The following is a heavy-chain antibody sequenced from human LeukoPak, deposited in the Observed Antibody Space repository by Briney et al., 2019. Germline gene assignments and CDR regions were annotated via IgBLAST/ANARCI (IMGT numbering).Heavy chain of an antibody. D-gene: IGHD5-12*01. CDR2: IQHSDI. CDR1: GASISSSY. CDR3: TKDLRGYSGYGD. Sequence: SATLSLTFAVPGASISSSYWSWIRQPPGKGLEYIGSIQHSDINYNPSLKSRVTMTLDTSKNQFSLKLTSVTAADSAIYYCTKDLRGYSGYGDWAQGTRVSVSS. J-gene: IGHJ4*02. V-gene: IGHV4-59*01.